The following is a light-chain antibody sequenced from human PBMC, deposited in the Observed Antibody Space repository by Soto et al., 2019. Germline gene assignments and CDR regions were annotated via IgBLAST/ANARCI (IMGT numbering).Light chain of an antibody. CDR1: QSVSRY. CDR2: DAS. CDR3: QQYGNSPWT. Sequence: EIVLTQSPATLSLSPGERATLSCRASQSVSRYLAWYQQKPGQAPRLLIYDASSRATGIPDRFSGTGSGTDFTLTISRLEPEDFAVYYCQQYGNSPWTFGQGTRWIS. V-gene: IGKV3-20*01. J-gene: IGKJ1*01.